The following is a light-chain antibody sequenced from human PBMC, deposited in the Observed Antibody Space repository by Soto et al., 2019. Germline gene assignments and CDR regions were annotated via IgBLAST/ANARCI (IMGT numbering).Light chain of an antibody. Sequence: EIVLTQSPGTLSLSPGERATLSCRASQIVSNNYLSWYQQKPGQAPRLLIYAASTRATGIPARFSGSGSGTDFILTITSLQSEDFAVYYCQQYYHWPRTFGQGTKVDIK. CDR1: QIVSNN. CDR3: QQYYHWPRT. CDR2: AAS. J-gene: IGKJ1*01. V-gene: IGKV3-15*01.